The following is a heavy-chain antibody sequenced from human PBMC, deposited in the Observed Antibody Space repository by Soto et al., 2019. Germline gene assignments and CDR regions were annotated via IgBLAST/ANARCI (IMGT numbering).Heavy chain of an antibody. V-gene: IGHV3-30*04. J-gene: IGHJ4*02. D-gene: IGHD6-19*01. Sequence: QVQLVESGGGVAQPGRSLRLSCAASGFTFSSHSMHWVRQAPGKGLEWVAVIAFDGSYKYYADSVKGRFTISRDNSKTTLYLQMNSLRAEDTAVYYCARGAGIIVAGTSFEYWGQGTLVTVSS. CDR3: ARGAGIIVAGTSFEY. CDR2: IAFDGSYK. CDR1: GFTFSSHS.